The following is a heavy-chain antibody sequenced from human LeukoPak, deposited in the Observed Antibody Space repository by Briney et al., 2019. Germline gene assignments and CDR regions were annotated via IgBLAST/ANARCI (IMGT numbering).Heavy chain of an antibody. D-gene: IGHD3-22*01. J-gene: IGHJ4*02. CDR1: GFTFSTYA. CDR2: ITGSGDTT. CDR3: ARAYGYNGYYQLPIDY. V-gene: IGHV3-23*01. Sequence: GGSLRLSCAASGFTFSTYAMSWVRQAPGKGLEWLSSITGSGDTTDHADSVRGRFVISRDNSKSTLFLHVSSLRVEDTALYYCARAYGYNGYYQLPIDYWGQGTLVTVSS.